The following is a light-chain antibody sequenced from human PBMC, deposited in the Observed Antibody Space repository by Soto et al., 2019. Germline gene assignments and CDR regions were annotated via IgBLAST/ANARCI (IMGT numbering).Light chain of an antibody. J-gene: IGKJ2*01. V-gene: IGKV3-20*01. CDR2: GAS. Sequence: EIVLTQSPGTLSLSPGERATLSCGASQTVNSKYLAWYQQKVGQAPRLLIYGASRRASGIPERFSGSGSGTHFTLTINKMEHEDFEVYYCQHYGTSPYAFGQGTNVDIK. CDR3: QHYGTSPYA. CDR1: QTVNSKY.